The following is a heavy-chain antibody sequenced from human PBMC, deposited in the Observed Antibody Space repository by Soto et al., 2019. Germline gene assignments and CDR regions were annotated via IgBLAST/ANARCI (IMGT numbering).Heavy chain of an antibody. CDR1: GYRFTSYY. Sequence: XSVKVSCKASGYRFTSYYVHWVRQAPGKGLEWMGRINPGGGATNYSQKFQGRISMSRDTSTTTFYMELNNLRSEDTALYYCARHISISTRPSWFDPWGQGTLVTVSS. D-gene: IGHD6-6*01. CDR2: INPGGGAT. V-gene: IGHV1-46*01. CDR3: ARHISISTRPSWFDP. J-gene: IGHJ5*02.